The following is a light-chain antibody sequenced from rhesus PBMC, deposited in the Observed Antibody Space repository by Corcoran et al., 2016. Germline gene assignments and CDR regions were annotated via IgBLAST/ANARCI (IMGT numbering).Light chain of an antibody. Sequence: DIVMTQTPLSLSVTPGEPSSISCRSSQSLLHSNGYTYLHWYLQNPGHSPQLLIYEVSNGSPGVPYRCSGRRSGTDFTLKISRVGAEDVGVYYCEHTLQTPLTFGGGTKVEIK. V-gene: IGKV2-78*01. J-gene: IGKJ4*01. CDR1: QSLLHSNGYTY. CDR3: EHTLQTPLT. CDR2: EVS.